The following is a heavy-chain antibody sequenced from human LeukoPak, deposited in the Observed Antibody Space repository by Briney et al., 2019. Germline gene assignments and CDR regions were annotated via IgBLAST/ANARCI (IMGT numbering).Heavy chain of an antibody. Sequence: GGSLRLSCAASGFTFSDYWMHWVRQAPGKGLVWVSRVNRDGSSTSYADSVKGRFTISRDNAKNTLSLQMNSLRAEDTAVYYCARDRSISAAGDTYWGQGTLVNVSS. D-gene: IGHD6-13*01. CDR3: ARDRSISAAGDTY. CDR1: GFTFSDYW. J-gene: IGHJ4*02. V-gene: IGHV3-74*01. CDR2: VNRDGSST.